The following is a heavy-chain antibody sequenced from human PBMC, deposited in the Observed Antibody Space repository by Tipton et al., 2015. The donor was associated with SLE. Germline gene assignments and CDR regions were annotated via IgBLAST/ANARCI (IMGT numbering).Heavy chain of an antibody. D-gene: IGHD3-10*01. V-gene: IGHV4-31*02. CDR2: MSYSGST. J-gene: IGHJ4*02. CDR3: AREVYGRFPI. Sequence: SWVRQAPGKGLEWTGHMSYSGSTYYNPSLKSRITISVDTSKNHFSLKLSSVTAADTAVYYCAREVYGRFPIWGQGALVTVSS.